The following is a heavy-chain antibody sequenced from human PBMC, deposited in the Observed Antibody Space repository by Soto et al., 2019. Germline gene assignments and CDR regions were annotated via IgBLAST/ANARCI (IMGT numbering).Heavy chain of an antibody. CDR3: ARVGYDYVWGSYRLWYFDY. D-gene: IGHD3-16*02. V-gene: IGHV4-34*01. CDR2: INHSGST. CDR1: GGSFSGYY. Sequence: LSLTCAVYGGSFSGYYWSWIRQPPGKGLEWIGEINHSGSTNYNPSLKSRVTISVDTSKNQFSLKLSSVTAADTAVYYCARVGYDYVWGSYRLWYFDYWGQGTLVTVSS. J-gene: IGHJ4*02.